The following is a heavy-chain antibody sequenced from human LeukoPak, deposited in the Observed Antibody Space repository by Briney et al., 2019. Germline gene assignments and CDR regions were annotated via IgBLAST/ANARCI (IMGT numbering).Heavy chain of an antibody. CDR3: ASFSSGWYSGGFDY. CDR2: IYYSGST. CDR1: GGSISSYY. Sequence: SETLSLTRTVSGGSISSYYWSWIRQPPGKGLEWIGYIYYSGSTNYNPSLKSRVTISVDTSKNQFSLKLSSVTAADTAVYYCASFSSGWYSGGFDYWGQGTLVTVSS. D-gene: IGHD6-19*01. V-gene: IGHV4-59*01. J-gene: IGHJ4*02.